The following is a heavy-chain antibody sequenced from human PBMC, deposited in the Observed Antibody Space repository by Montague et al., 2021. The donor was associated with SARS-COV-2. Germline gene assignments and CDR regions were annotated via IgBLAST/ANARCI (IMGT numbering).Heavy chain of an antibody. V-gene: IGHV4-39*07. CDR3: ARGRQHINMVVVVVTGGEYYFDF. D-gene: IGHD3-22*01. CDR1: GGSISSSSYY. CDR2: IYYRGST. Sequence: SETLSLTCTVSGGSISSSSYYWAWIRQPPGKGLEWIGSIYYRGSTYYNPSLKSRVFISVDTSKNQLSLTLTSVTAADTAVYYCARGRQHINMVVVVVTGGEYYFDFWGQGTLVAVSS. J-gene: IGHJ4*02.